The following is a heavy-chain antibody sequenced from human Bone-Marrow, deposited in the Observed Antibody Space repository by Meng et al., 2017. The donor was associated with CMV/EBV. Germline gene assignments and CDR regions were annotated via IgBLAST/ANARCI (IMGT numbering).Heavy chain of an antibody. CDR3: ARVGRYSAAGWWFDP. CDR1: GGSISSSSYY. D-gene: IGHD3-9*01. CDR2: IYYSGST. V-gene: IGHV4-39*07. J-gene: IGHJ5*02. Sequence: SETLSLTRTVSGGSISSSSYYWGWIRQPPGKGLEWIGSIYYSGSTYYNPSLKSRVTISVDTSKNQFSLKLSSVTAADTAVYYCARVGRYSAAGWWFDPWGQGTLVTVSS.